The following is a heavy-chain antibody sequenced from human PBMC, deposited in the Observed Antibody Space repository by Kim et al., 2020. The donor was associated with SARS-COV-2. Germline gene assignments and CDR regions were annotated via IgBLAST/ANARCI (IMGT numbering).Heavy chain of an antibody. D-gene: IGHD2-15*01. V-gene: IGHV3-48*03. CDR3: AREVPTLPDY. CDR2: ISSDGNTT. Sequence: GGSLRLSCAVSGFTFSSYEMNWVRQAPGQGLEWVSHISSDGNTTYYADSVKGRFAISRDNAKNSLYLQMHSLTAEDTALYYCAREVPTLPDYWGQRTLVTVS. J-gene: IGHJ4*02. CDR1: GFTFSSYE.